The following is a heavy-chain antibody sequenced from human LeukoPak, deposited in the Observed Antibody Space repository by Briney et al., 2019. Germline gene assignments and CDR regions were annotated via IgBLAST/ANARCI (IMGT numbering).Heavy chain of an antibody. J-gene: IGHJ4*02. D-gene: IGHD6-13*01. CDR2: IYYSGST. CDR3: ASGSSWSYTFDY. Sequence: SETLSLTCAVYGGSFSGYYWGWIRQPPGKGLEWIGSIYYSGSTYYNPSLKSRVTISVDTSKNQFSLKLSSVTAADTAVYYCASGSSWSYTFDYWGQGTLVTVSS. CDR1: GGSFSGYY. V-gene: IGHV4-34*01.